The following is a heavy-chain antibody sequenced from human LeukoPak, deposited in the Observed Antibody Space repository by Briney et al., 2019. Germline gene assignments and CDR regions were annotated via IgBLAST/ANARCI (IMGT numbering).Heavy chain of an antibody. CDR3: ARDLGGGGYPELFDL. V-gene: IGHV3-33*01. D-gene: IGHD1-26*01. Sequence: PGRSLRLSCAASGFTFSNYGMHWVRQAPGKGLEWVAVIWYDGSSKYYADSVKGRFTISRDNSKDTLYLQMNSLRAEDTAVYYCARDLGGGGYPELFDLWGQGTLVTVSS. CDR2: IWYDGSSK. CDR1: GFTFSNYG. J-gene: IGHJ4*02.